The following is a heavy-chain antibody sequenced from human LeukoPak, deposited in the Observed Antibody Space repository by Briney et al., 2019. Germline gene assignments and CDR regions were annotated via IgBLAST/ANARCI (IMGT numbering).Heavy chain of an antibody. J-gene: IGHJ5*02. Sequence: SETLSLTCAVYGGSFSGYYWSWIRQPPGKGLEWIGEINHSGGTNYNPSLKSRVTISVDTSKNQFSLKLSSVTAADTAVYYCATKGGDDPHAGWFDPWGQGTLVTVSS. D-gene: IGHD3-16*01. CDR2: INHSGGT. CDR3: ATKGGDDPHAGWFDP. CDR1: GGSFSGYY. V-gene: IGHV4-34*01.